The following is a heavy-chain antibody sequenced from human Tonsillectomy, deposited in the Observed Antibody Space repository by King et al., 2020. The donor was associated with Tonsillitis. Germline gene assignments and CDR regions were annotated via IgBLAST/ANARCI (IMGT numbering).Heavy chain of an antibody. CDR3: AKERADRGLPSPLDY. CDR1: GFTFSSYG. CDR2: ISYDGSIE. D-gene: IGHD1-26*01. V-gene: IGHV3-30*18. J-gene: IGHJ4*02. Sequence: VQLVESGGGGVQPGRSLRLSCAASGFTFSSYGMHWVRQAPGKGLEWVTVISYDGSIEYYADSGKDRFTISRDNSKNTLYLQVNSLRAEDTGVYYCAKERADRGLPSPLDYWGQGTLVTVSS.